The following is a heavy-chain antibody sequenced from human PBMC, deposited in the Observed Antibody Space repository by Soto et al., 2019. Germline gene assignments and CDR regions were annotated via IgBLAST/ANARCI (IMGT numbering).Heavy chain of an antibody. J-gene: IGHJ3*02. CDR1: GYTFSTYG. CDR2: IGAYNGDT. CDR3: ARDRGYSPDSFDI. D-gene: IGHD5-18*01. Sequence: QVQLVQSGGEVKKPGASVKVSCKASGYTFSTYGISWVRQAPGQGLKWMGWIGAYNGDTNYAQKLQGRVTMTTDTSTSTAYMELTSLGSDDTAIYYCARDRGYSPDSFDIWGQGTMVTVNS. V-gene: IGHV1-18*01.